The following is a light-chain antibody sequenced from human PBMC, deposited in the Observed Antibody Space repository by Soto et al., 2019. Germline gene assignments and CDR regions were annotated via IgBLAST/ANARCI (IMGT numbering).Light chain of an antibody. CDR1: ENIFKF. V-gene: IGKV1-5*01. J-gene: IGKJ4*01. Sequence: DILLIQSPATLSASVGDRITITCRASENIFKFLAWYQQRSGSAPNLFIYAASDLEKGVPSRFSGSGSGTEFTLTINNLQPNDSATYFCQHHRTRPITFGRGTQVDVK. CDR3: QHHRTRPIT. CDR2: AAS.